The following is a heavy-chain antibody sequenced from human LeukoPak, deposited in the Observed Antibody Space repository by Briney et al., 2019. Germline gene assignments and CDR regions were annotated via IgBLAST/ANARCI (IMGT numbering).Heavy chain of an antibody. CDR3: ARALYCSSTSCYYYYYGMDV. Sequence: PGGSLRLSCAASGFTFDDYAMHWVRQAPGKGLVWVSRINSDGSSTSYADSVKGRFTISRDNAKNTLYLQMNSLRAEDTAVYYCARALYCSSTSCYYYYYGMDVWGQGTTVTVSS. V-gene: IGHV3-74*01. CDR1: GFTFDDYA. J-gene: IGHJ6*02. CDR2: INSDGSST. D-gene: IGHD2-2*01.